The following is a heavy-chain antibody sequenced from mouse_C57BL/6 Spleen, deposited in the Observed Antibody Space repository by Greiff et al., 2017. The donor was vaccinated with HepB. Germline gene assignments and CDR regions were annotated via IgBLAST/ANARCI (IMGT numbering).Heavy chain of an antibody. CDR1: GYSFTSYY. V-gene: IGHV1-66*01. CDR3: VSLYDYGVEWYFDV. D-gene: IGHD2-4*01. Sequence: QVHVKQSGPELVKPGASVKISCKASGYSFTSYYIHWVKQRPGQGLEWIGWIYPGSGNTKYNEKFKGKATLTADTSSSTAYMQLSSLTSEDSAVYYCVSLYDYGVEWYFDVWGTGTTVTVSS. J-gene: IGHJ1*03. CDR2: IYPGSGNT.